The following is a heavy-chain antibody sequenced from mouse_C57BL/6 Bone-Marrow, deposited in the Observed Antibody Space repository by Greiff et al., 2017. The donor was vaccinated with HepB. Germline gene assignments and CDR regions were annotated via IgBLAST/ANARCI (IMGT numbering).Heavy chain of an antibody. CDR2: IRSKSNNYAT. J-gene: IGHJ1*03. V-gene: IGHV10-1*01. CDR3: VRLDYDRYWYFDV. D-gene: IGHD2-4*01. Sequence: EVKLMESGGGLVQPKGSLKLSCAASGFSFNTYAMNWVRQAPGKGLEWVARIRSKSNNYATYYADSVKDRFTISRDDSESMLYLQMNNLKTEDTAMYYCVRLDYDRYWYFDVWGTGTTVTVSS. CDR1: GFSFNTYA.